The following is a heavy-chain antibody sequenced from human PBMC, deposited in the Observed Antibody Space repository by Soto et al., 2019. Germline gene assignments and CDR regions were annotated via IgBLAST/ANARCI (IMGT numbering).Heavy chain of an antibody. J-gene: IGHJ4*02. D-gene: IGHD6-6*01. CDR3: ASSIAARFNFDY. CDR1: GFTFSSYG. Sequence: PVGSLRLSCAASGFTFSSYGMHWVRQAPGKGLEWVAVIWYDGSNKYYADSVKGRFTISRDNSKNTLYLQMNSLRAEDTAVYYCASSIAARFNFDYWGQGTLVTVSS. V-gene: IGHV3-33*01. CDR2: IWYDGSNK.